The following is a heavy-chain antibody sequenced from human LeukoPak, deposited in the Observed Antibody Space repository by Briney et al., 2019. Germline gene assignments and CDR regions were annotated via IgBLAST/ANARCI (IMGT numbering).Heavy chain of an antibody. CDR2: ISGSGGST. CDR1: GFTFSSYA. Sequence: GGSLRLSCAASGFTFSSYAMSWVRQAPGKGLEWVSAISGSGGSTYYADSVKGRFTISRDNSKNTLYLQMNSLRAEDTAVYYCATQHYSGRTISFDYWGQGTLVTVSS. V-gene: IGHV3-23*01. D-gene: IGHD5-12*01. CDR3: ATQHYSGRTISFDY. J-gene: IGHJ4*02.